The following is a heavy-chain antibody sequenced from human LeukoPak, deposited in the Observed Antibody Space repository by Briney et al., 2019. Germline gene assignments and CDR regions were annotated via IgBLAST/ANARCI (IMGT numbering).Heavy chain of an antibody. Sequence: GGSLRLSCAASGFTFSRYAMSWVRQAPGKGLEWVSAISGSGGSTYYADSVKGRFTISRDNSKNTLYLQMNSLRAEDTAVYYCAKDLGRIRAARTPIFDYWGQGTLVTVSS. V-gene: IGHV3-23*01. D-gene: IGHD6-6*01. CDR2: ISGSGGST. J-gene: IGHJ4*02. CDR3: AKDLGRIRAARTPIFDY. CDR1: GFTFSRYA.